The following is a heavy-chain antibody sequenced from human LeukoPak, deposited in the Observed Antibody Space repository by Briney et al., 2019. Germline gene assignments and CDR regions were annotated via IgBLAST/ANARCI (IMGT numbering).Heavy chain of an antibody. J-gene: IGHJ4*02. Sequence: GGSLRLSCAASGFTFSSYWMSWVRQAPGKGLEWVANIKQDGSEKYYADSVKGRFTISRDNSKNTLYLQMNSLRAEDTAVYYCAKDRTEIRGRSYFDYWGQGTLVTVSS. V-gene: IGHV3-7*01. CDR2: IKQDGSEK. CDR1: GFTFSSYW. D-gene: IGHD3-10*01. CDR3: AKDRTEIRGRSYFDY.